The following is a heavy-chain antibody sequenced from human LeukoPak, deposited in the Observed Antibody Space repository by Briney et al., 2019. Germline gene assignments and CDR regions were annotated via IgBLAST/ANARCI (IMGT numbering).Heavy chain of an antibody. CDR2: GHHSGTT. D-gene: IGHD2-21*02. CDR3: ARWGESGDSVVHAFDI. V-gene: IGHV4-59*01. Sequence: SETLSLTCTVSGASITSYYWNWMRQSPGKGLEWIGYGHHSGTTNYNPSLESRGTISVDTSKNQFSLKLSFVSAADTAVYYCARWGESGDSVVHAFDIWGRGTTVTVSS. CDR1: GASITSYY. J-gene: IGHJ3*02.